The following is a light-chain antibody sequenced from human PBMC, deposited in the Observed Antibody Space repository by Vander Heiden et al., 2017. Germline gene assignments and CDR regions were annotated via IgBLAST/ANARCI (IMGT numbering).Light chain of an antibody. V-gene: IGLV2-14*03. CDR3: NSFSTTRTYV. CDR1: NSDIGANDY. Sequence: QSALPQPASVSGSPGQSITISCTGANSDIGANDYVSWYQHHPGKAPRLIIYDVSVRPAGVSNRFSGSKSGNTASLTIDGLKAEDEADYYCNSFSTTRTYVFGAGTWVTVL. J-gene: IGLJ1*01. CDR2: DVS.